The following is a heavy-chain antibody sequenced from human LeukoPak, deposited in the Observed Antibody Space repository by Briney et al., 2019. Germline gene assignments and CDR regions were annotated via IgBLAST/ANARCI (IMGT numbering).Heavy chain of an antibody. CDR1: GVSISSGSYY. V-gene: IGHV4-61*02. Sequence: SQTLSLTCTVSGVSISSGSYYWSWLRQPAGKGLEWIGRVYTSGSTNYNPSLKSRVTISVDTSKNQFSLKLSSVTAADTAVYFCARDNWAAAGYYYYMDVWGKGTTVTVSS. D-gene: IGHD6-13*01. CDR3: ARDNWAAAGYYYYMDV. J-gene: IGHJ6*03. CDR2: VYTSGST.